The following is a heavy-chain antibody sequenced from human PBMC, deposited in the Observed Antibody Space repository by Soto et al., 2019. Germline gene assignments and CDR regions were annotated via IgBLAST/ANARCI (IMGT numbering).Heavy chain of an antibody. V-gene: IGHV3-21*01. CDR2: ISSSSSYI. CDR3: ARDIRRWLRHHYYYYGMDV. Sequence: GGSLRLSCAASGFTFSSYSMNWVRQAPGKGLEWVSSISSSSSYIYYADSVKGRFTISRDNAKNSLYLQMNSLRAEDTAVYYCARDIRRWLRHHYYYYGMDVCGQGTTVTVSS. D-gene: IGHD5-12*01. CDR1: GFTFSSYS. J-gene: IGHJ6*02.